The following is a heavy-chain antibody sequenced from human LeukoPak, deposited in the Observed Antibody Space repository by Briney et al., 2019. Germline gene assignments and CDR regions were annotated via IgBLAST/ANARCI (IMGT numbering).Heavy chain of an antibody. CDR1: GFTFNSYA. D-gene: IGHD2-2*01. V-gene: IGHV3-64*01. CDR3: ARADCSSSSCYTVSY. Sequence: GGSLRLSCAASGFTFNSYAMQWVRHAPGKGLEYISGIDSVGDSTYYANSVKGRFSISRGNSRNTVYLQMDSLKAEDMAVYYCARADCSSSSCYTVSYWGQGTLVTVSS. J-gene: IGHJ4*02. CDR2: IDSVGDST.